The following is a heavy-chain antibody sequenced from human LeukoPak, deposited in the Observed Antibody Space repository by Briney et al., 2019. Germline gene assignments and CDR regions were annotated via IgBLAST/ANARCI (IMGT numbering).Heavy chain of an antibody. CDR2: ISSNGNT. J-gene: IGHJ4*02. CDR3: SRGITGNTSPFDS. V-gene: IGHV3-53*01. D-gene: IGHD1-7*01. CDR1: GFVVSNNY. Sequence: GGSLRLSCAASGFVVSNNYMNWVRQAPGKGLEWVSVISSNGNTYYLDSVKGRLTISRGNSKNSLYLQMNSLRAEDTAVYYCSRGITGNTSPFDSWGQGTLVTVSS.